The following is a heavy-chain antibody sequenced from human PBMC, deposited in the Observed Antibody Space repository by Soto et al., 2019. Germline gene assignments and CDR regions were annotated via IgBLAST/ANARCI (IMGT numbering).Heavy chain of an antibody. D-gene: IGHD6-13*01. CDR1: GFSLSTSGVG. CDR3: AHRRAYSNYWSWGDFDY. V-gene: IGHV2-5*02. CDR2: IYWDNDK. Sequence: QITLEESGPTLVKPTQTLTLTCIFSGFSLSTSGVGVGWVRQPPGQALEWLALIYWDNDKRYSPSLKSRLTITKXXSXNXXVLTMTNMDPVDTATYYCAHRRAYSNYWSWGDFDYWGQGTLVTVSS. J-gene: IGHJ4*02.